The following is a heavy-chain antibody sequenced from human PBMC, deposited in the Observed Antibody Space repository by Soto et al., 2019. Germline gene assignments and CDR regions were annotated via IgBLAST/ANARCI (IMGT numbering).Heavy chain of an antibody. CDR3: VKQAHGLDGVAFDY. J-gene: IGHJ4*01. CDR1: GFIFSEST. CDR2: VSTSGRST. Sequence: AGGSLRLSCSASGFIFSESTIYWVRQVPGKGREAISAVSTSGRSTYYADSVKDRFTISRDNSKNTLFLQMGSLRPEDTAIYYCVKQAHGLDGVAFDYWGQGTQVTVS. V-gene: IGHV3-64D*06. D-gene: IGHD3-16*01.